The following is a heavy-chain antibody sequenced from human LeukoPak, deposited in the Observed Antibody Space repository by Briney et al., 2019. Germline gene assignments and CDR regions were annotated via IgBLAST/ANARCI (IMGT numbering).Heavy chain of an antibody. CDR1: GFTFTDHY. Sequence: ASMKVSCKSSGFTFTDHYIHWVRQGPGQGLEWMGYIGPHSTFTSSPQEFQGRVTMTRDASISTAYMELSRLRSDDTAVYYCARDPGYSSSWYFDYWGQGTLVTVSS. V-gene: IGHV1-2*02. J-gene: IGHJ4*02. CDR2: IGPHSTFT. CDR3: ARDPGYSSSWYFDY. D-gene: IGHD6-13*01.